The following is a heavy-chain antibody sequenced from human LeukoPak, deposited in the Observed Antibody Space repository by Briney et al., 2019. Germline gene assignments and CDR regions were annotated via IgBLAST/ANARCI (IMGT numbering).Heavy chain of an antibody. CDR1: GGSISSYY. V-gene: IGHV4-59*01. CDR2: IYYSGST. CDR3: ARGNKYYDILTGYYYYYMDV. D-gene: IGHD3-9*01. J-gene: IGHJ6*03. Sequence: SETLSLTCTVSGGSISSYYWSWIRQPPGKGLEWIGYIYYSGSTNYNPSLKSRVTISVDTSKNQFSLKLSSVTAADTAVYYCARGNKYYDILTGYYYYYMDVWGKGTTVTVSS.